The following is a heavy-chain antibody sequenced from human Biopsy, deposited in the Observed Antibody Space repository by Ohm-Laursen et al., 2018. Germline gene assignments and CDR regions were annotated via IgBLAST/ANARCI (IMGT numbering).Heavy chain of an antibody. D-gene: IGHD3-22*01. CDR1: GVSISSSASY. V-gene: IGHV4-39*01. CDR3: AKQGIRGYYEY. Sequence: SQTLSLTCAVSGVSISSSASYWGWFRRSPGMGLVWIGNIYYTGNTYYNPSLESRLTISEDTSKNHFSLKLSSVTAADTAVYYCAKQGIRGYYEYWGQGSLVTVSS. J-gene: IGHJ4*02. CDR2: IYYTGNT.